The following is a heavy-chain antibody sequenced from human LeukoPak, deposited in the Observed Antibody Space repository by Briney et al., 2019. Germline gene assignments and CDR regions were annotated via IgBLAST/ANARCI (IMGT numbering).Heavy chain of an antibody. D-gene: IGHD3-3*01. J-gene: IGHJ6*03. CDR2: INPNSGGT. Sequence: ASVKVSCKASGYTFTGYYMHWVRQAPGQGLEWMGWINPNSGGTNYAQKFQGRVTMARDTSISTAYMELSRLRSDDTAVYYCAGQGGGDDFWSGYYYYYMDVWGKGTTVTVSS. V-gene: IGHV1-2*02. CDR1: GYTFTGYY. CDR3: AGQGGGDDFWSGYYYYYMDV.